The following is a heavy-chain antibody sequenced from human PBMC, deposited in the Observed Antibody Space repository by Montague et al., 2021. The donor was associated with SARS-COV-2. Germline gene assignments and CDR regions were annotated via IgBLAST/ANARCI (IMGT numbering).Heavy chain of an antibody. CDR3: ARGAYSSSWYPVKYYFDY. Sequence: SETLSLTCAVYGGSFSGYYWSWIRQPPGKGLEWIGEINHSGSTNYNPSLKSRVTISVDTSKNQFSLKLSSVTAADTVVYYCARGAYSSSWYPVKYYFDYWGQGTLVTVSS. CDR1: GGSFSGYY. J-gene: IGHJ4*01. D-gene: IGHD6-13*01. CDR2: INHSGST. V-gene: IGHV4-34*01.